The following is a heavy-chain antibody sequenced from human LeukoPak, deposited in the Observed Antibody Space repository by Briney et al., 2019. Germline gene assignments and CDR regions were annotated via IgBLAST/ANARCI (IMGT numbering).Heavy chain of an antibody. D-gene: IGHD3-3*01. CDR1: GFTVSSNE. V-gene: IGHV3-38-3*01. CDR3: KKEPGTYYDFWSGYYNCWFDP. J-gene: IGHJ5*02. CDR2: ISGGST. Sequence: GGSLRLSCAASGFTVSSNEMSWVRQAPGKGLEWVSSISGGSTYYADSRKGRFTISRDNYKNTLHLQMNRLRAEDTAVYYCKKEPGTYYDFWSGYYNCWFDPWGQGTLVTVSS.